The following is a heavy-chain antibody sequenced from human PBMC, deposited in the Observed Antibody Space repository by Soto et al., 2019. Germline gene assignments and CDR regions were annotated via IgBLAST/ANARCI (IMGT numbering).Heavy chain of an antibody. CDR3: AKGLTIAARFDGFDI. D-gene: IGHD6-6*01. Sequence: GGSLRLSCAASGFTFDDYAIYWVRQAPGKGLEWVSGITWNTGGIGYADSVKGRFTVSRDNAKNSLYLQMSSLRAEDTALYYCAKGLTIAARFDGFDIWGQGTMVTVSS. CDR1: GFTFDDYA. V-gene: IGHV3-9*01. J-gene: IGHJ3*02. CDR2: ITWNTGGI.